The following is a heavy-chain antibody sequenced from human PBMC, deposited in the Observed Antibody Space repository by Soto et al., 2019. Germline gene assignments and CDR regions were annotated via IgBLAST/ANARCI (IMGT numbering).Heavy chain of an antibody. CDR2: IIRIFGTA. CDR1: EDTFRNYA. Sequence: QVELVQSGAEVKKPGSSVKVSCQASEDTFRNYAISWVRQAPGQGLEWMGGIIRIFGTANYAQKFQGRVTSTADTSVNKVYWERSSLRSEDRAGYYCASTKYDSSAYYDGYLGLWGRGTLVTVSS. D-gene: IGHD3-22*01. J-gene: IGHJ2*01. V-gene: IGHV1-69*06. CDR3: ASTKYDSSAYYDGYLGL.